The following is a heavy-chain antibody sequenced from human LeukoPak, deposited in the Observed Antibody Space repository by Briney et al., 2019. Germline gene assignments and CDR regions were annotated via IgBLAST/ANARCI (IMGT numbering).Heavy chain of an antibody. Sequence: SETLSLTCTVSGGSISSSSYYWNWIRQSPGKGLEWIGEINHSGSTNYNPSLKSRVTISVDKSKNQLSLKLRSVTAADTAVYYCARGLGNLPPGDYWGQGTLVTVSS. D-gene: IGHD1-1*01. CDR1: GGSISSSSYY. V-gene: IGHV4-39*07. J-gene: IGHJ4*02. CDR2: INHSGST. CDR3: ARGLGNLPPGDY.